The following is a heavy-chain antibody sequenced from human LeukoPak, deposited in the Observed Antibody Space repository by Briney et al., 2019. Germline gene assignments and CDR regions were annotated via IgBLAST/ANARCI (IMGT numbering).Heavy chain of an antibody. D-gene: IGHD2-21*01. CDR2: ISYDGSNK. J-gene: IGHJ4*02. Sequence: PGGSLRLSCAASGFTFGSYAMHWVRQAPGKGLEWVAFISYDGSNKDYADSVKGRFTISRDNAKNSLHLQMNSLRDEDTAVYYCARESQGDHVDYWGQGTLLTVSS. V-gene: IGHV3-30*04. CDR1: GFTFGSYA. CDR3: ARESQGDHVDY.